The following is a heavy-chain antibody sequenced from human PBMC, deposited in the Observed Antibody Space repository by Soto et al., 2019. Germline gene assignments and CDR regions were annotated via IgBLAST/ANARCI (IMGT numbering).Heavy chain of an antibody. CDR1: GFTFSSYA. CDR3: ARALRIAARPRVYHGMDV. D-gene: IGHD6-6*01. Sequence: GGSLRLSCAASGFTFSSYAMHWVRQAPGKGLEWVAVISYDGSNKYYADSVKGRFTISRDNSKNTLYLQMNSLRAEDTAVYYCARALRIAARPRVYHGMDVWGQRTTLTVSS. V-gene: IGHV3-30-3*01. CDR2: ISYDGSNK. J-gene: IGHJ6*02.